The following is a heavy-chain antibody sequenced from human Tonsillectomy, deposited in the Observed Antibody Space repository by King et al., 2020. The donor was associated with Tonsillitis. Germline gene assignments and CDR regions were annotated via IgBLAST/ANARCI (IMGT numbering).Heavy chain of an antibody. Sequence: VQLVEYGGGLVKPGGSLRLSCAASGFTFRNFDMNWVRQAPGKGLEWVSSISTNSRYIHYADSVKGRFTVSRDKAGNSMFLQMISLRVEDTAVYYCAKDKGADYYDSSRDAFDIWGKGTTVTVSS. D-gene: IGHD3-22*01. CDR3: AKDKGADYYDSSRDAFDI. CDR1: GFTFRNFD. V-gene: IGHV3-21*01. J-gene: IGHJ3*02. CDR2: ISTNSRYI.